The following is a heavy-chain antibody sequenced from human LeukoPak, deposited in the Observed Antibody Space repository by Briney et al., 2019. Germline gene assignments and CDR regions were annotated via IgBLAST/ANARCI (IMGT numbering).Heavy chain of an antibody. D-gene: IGHD3-9*01. J-gene: IGHJ6*02. CDR3: AKDIDAARYYGMDV. CDR1: GFTFDDYA. Sequence: GGSLRLSCAASGFTFDDYAMHWVRQAPGKGLEWVSGISWNSGSIGYADSVKGRFTISRDNAKNSLYLQMNSLRAEDTALYYCAKDIDAARYYGMDVWGQGTTVTVSS. CDR2: ISWNSGSI. V-gene: IGHV3-9*01.